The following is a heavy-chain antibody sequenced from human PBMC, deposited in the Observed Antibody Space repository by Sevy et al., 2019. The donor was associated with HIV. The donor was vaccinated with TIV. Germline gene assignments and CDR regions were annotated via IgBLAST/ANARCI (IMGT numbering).Heavy chain of an antibody. V-gene: IGHV4-61*01. CDR1: GGSVSSGTYY. J-gene: IGHJ6*03. D-gene: IGHD3-16*01. CDR2: IYKTGST. Sequence: SETLSLSCSVSGGSVSSGTYYWSWIRQPPGKGLEWIGHIYKTGSTNYKLSLQSRVTISEDTSTNQFSLRLRSVTAADTAVYYCARVPRGQLWYSGSLDGYYYHMDVWGKGTTVTVSS. CDR3: ARVPRGQLWYSGSLDGYYYHMDV.